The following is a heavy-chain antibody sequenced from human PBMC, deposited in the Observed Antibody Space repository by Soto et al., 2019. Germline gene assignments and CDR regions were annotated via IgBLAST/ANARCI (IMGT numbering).Heavy chain of an antibody. CDR2: ISAYNGNT. CDR1: GYTFAGYG. Sequence: QVQLVQSGAEVKKPGASVKVSCKASGYTFAGYGISWVRQAPGQGLEWMGWISAYNGNTKYAPKFQGRLTMTTDTSTSTAYMELRSLRSDDTAVFYCAKVRSHSLIPFDYWGQGTLVTVSS. V-gene: IGHV1-18*01. J-gene: IGHJ4*02. CDR3: AKVRSHSLIPFDY. D-gene: IGHD2-8*01.